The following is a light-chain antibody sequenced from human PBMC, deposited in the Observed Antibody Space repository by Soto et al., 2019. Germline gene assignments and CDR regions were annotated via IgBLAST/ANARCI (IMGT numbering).Light chain of an antibody. J-gene: IGKJ2*01. V-gene: IGKV4-1*01. CDR2: WAS. CDR1: QSILYSSNNKHS. CDR3: QQYYDTPYT. Sequence: DIVMTQSPDSLAVSLGERATINCKSSQSILYSSNNKHSLAWYQHKPGQPPQLLIYWASTRESGVPDRFSGSGSGTDFTLTISSLQAEDVAVYYCQQYYDTPYTLGQGTKLEIK.